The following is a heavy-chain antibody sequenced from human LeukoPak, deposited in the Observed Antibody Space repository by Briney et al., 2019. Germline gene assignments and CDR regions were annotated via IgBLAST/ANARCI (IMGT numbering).Heavy chain of an antibody. CDR2: IYYSGST. Sequence: SETLSLTCTVSGGSISSNSYYWGWIRQPPGKGLEWIGSIYYSGSTYYNPSLKSRVTISVDTSKNQFSLKLSSVTAADTAVYYCARGGSSANRINWFDPWGQGTLVTVSS. J-gene: IGHJ5*02. CDR3: ARGGSSANRINWFDP. CDR1: GGSISSNSYY. D-gene: IGHD1-14*01. V-gene: IGHV4-39*07.